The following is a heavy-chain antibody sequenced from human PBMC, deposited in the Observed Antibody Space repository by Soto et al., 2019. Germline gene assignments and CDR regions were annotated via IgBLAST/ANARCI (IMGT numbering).Heavy chain of an antibody. D-gene: IGHD6-13*01. CDR3: ARVGAGAAAGTGYYYGMDV. V-gene: IGHV4-30-4*01. Sequence: QVQLQESGPWLVKASQTLSLTCTVSGGSISSDDYYWSWIRQPPGKGLEWIGYIYYSGYTFDNPSLTSRVTLSVDTSKNQFSLKLTSVTAADTAVYYCARVGAGAAAGTGYYYGMDVWGQGTTVTVSS. CDR1: GGSISSDDYY. CDR2: IYYSGYT. J-gene: IGHJ6*02.